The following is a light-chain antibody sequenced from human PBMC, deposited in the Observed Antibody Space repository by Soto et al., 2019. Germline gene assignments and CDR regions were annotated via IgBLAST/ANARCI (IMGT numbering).Light chain of an antibody. Sequence: DIQMTQSPSTLSASVVDRATITCRASQSIRSLLAWYQQKPGKAPKVLIYDASSLGSGVPSRFSGSGSGTEFTLTISSLQPDDFATYFCQQYQTYSTFGQGTRLEIK. J-gene: IGKJ5*01. V-gene: IGKV1-5*01. CDR2: DAS. CDR3: QQYQTYST. CDR1: QSIRSL.